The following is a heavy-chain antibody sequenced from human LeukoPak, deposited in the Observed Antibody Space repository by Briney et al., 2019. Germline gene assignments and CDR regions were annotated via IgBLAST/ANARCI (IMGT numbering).Heavy chain of an antibody. CDR2: VSGGGGST. CDR3: AKGAYFSGSYGFAFDY. J-gene: IGHJ4*02. V-gene: IGHV3-23*01. CDR1: GLTFNSYP. Sequence: GVSLRLPCAPSGLTFNSYPTMWARQAPGKGREGVTSVSGGGGSTHYADSVKGRFTISRDNSKNTLYLQMNSLRAEDTAVYFCAKGAYFSGSYGFAFDYRGQGTLVTVSS. D-gene: IGHD3-10*01.